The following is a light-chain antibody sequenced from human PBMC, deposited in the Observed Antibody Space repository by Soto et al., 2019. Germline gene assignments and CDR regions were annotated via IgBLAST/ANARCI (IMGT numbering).Light chain of an antibody. CDR3: VQHSDYPFT. J-gene: IGKJ2*01. V-gene: IGKV1-17*01. CDR2: SAS. Sequence: DIRMTQSPSSLSASVGDRVTITCRASQGIRDALGWYQQKPGKVPKRLIYSASSLQNGVPSRFSGSGSETVFTLTISSLQPEDFATYFCVQHSDYPFTFGQGTRLEI. CDR1: QGIRDA.